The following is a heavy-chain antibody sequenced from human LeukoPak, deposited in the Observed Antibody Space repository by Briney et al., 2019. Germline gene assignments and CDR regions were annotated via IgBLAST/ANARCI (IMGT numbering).Heavy chain of an antibody. Sequence: GGSLRLSCAASGFTFSSYAMSWVRQAPGKGLELVSAISGSGGSTYYADSVKGRFTISRDNSKNTLYLQMNSLRAEDTAVYYCAKGGTSSGWYEFDYWGQGTLVTVSS. D-gene: IGHD6-19*01. V-gene: IGHV3-23*01. CDR3: AKGGTSSGWYEFDY. J-gene: IGHJ4*02. CDR1: GFTFSSYA. CDR2: ISGSGGST.